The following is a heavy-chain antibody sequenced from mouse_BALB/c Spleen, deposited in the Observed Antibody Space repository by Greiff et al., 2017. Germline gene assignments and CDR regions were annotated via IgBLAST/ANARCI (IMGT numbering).Heavy chain of an antibody. CDR2: INSNGGST. CDR3: ARGRDYDVKAMDY. Sequence: EVKLVESGGGLVQPGGSLKLSCAASGFTFSSYGMSWVRQTPDKRLELVATINSNGGSTYYPDSVKGRFTISRDNAKNTLYLQMSSLKSEDTAMYYCARGRDYDVKAMDYWGQGTSVTVSS. CDR1: GFTFSSYG. D-gene: IGHD2-4*01. J-gene: IGHJ4*01. V-gene: IGHV5-6-3*01.